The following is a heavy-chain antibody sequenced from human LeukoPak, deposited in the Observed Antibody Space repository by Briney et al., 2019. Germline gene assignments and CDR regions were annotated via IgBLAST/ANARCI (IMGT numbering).Heavy chain of an antibody. V-gene: IGHV4-59*01. CDR1: GGSIIGYW. D-gene: IGHD6-19*01. Sequence: PSETLSLTCTVSGGSIIGYWWSWIRQPPGKGLEWLGNIRYNGNTYSNPSLKSRVTISVDTSKNQFSMKLSSVTAADTAMYYCARYAALSGPNWLDSGGRGTLVTVS. CDR2: IRYNGNT. CDR3: ARYAALSGPNWLDS. J-gene: IGHJ5*01.